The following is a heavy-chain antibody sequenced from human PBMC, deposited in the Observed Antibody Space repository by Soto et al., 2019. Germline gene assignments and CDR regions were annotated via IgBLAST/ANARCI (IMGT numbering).Heavy chain of an antibody. Sequence: PGGSLRLSCAASGFTFSSYAMHWVRQAPGKGREWVAVISYDGSNKYYADSVKGRFTISRDNSKNTLNLQMSSLRAEDTAVYYCASVYYHDSSGYYLADYWGQGTLVTVSS. D-gene: IGHD3-22*01. J-gene: IGHJ4*02. V-gene: IGHV3-30-3*01. CDR1: GFTFSSYA. CDR3: ASVYYHDSSGYYLADY. CDR2: ISYDGSNK.